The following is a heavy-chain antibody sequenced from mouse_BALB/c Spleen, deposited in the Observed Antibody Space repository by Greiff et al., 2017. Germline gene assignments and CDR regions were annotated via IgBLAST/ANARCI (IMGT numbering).Heavy chain of an antibody. D-gene: IGHD5-1-1*01. CDR2: INSNGGST. CDR1: GFTFSSYY. J-gene: IGHJ1*01. V-gene: IGHV5-6-2*01. CDR3: ARQLYPDWYLDV. Sequence: EVMLVESGGGLVKLGGSLKLSCAASGFTFSSYYMSWVRQTPEKRLELVAAINSNGGSTYYPDTVKGRFTISRDNAKNTLYLQMSSLKSEDTALYDCARQLYPDWYLDVWGAGTTVTVSS.